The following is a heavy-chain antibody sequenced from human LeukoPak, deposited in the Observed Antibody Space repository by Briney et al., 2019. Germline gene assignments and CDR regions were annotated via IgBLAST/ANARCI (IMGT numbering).Heavy chain of an antibody. CDR2: INPSGDST. V-gene: IGHV1-46*01. CDR3: ARGGAAEPIVVVVAATLHLFLN. Sequence: ASVKVSCRASGYTFTSYYMHWVRQAPGQGLEWMGIINPSGDSTSYAQKFQGRVTMTRDTSTSTVYMELSSLRSEDTAVYYCARGGAAEPIVVVVAATLHLFLNWGQGTLVTVSS. CDR1: GYTFTSYY. J-gene: IGHJ4*02. D-gene: IGHD2-15*01.